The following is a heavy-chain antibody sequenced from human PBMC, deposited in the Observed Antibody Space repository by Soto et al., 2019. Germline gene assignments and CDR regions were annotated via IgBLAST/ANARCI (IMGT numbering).Heavy chain of an antibody. CDR1: GFTFSSYS. Sequence: EVQLVESGGGLVQPGGSLRLSCAASGFTFSSYSMNWVRQAPGKGLEWVSYISSSDSTIYYADSVKGRFTVSRDNGKNSLYLQMNGLRDEDTAVYYCAREWELVTARGDYYYYGMDVWCQGSTVTVSS. V-gene: IGHV3-48*02. CDR3: AREWELVTARGDYYYYGMDV. D-gene: IGHD1-26*01. J-gene: IGHJ6*02. CDR2: ISSSDSTI.